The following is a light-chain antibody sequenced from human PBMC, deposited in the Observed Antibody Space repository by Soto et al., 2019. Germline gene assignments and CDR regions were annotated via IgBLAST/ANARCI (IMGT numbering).Light chain of an antibody. CDR3: SSYKVSTMV. CDR2: DVS. CDR1: SNDVGGYNY. J-gene: IGLJ3*02. V-gene: IGLV2-14*01. Sequence: QSALTQPASVSGSPGRSITISCTGTSNDVGGYNYVSWYQQHPGIAPKLIIYDVSNRPSGVSIRFSGSKSGNTASLTISGLQAEDEADYYCSSYKVSTMVFGGGTKLTVL.